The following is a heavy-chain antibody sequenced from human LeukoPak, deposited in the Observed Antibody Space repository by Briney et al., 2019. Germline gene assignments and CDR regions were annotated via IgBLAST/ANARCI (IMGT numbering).Heavy chain of an antibody. Sequence: SVKVSCKASGGTFSSYAISWVRQAPGQGLEWMVGIIPIFGTANYAQKFQRRVTITTDESTSTAYMELSSLRSEDTAVYYCARGRLGFGGSYYMDVWGKGTTVTVSS. CDR3: ARGRLGFGGSYYMDV. CDR2: IIPIFGTA. J-gene: IGHJ6*03. D-gene: IGHD1-26*01. V-gene: IGHV1-69*05. CDR1: GGTFSSYA.